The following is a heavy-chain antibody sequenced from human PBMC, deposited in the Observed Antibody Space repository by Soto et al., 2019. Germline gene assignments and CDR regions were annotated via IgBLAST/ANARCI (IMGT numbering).Heavy chain of an antibody. J-gene: IGHJ4*02. CDR2: ISYDGSNK. CDR3: ARYSGKYQGPIDY. Sequence: QVQLVESGGGVVQPWRSLRLSCAASGFTFSHYVIHWVRQAPGKGLEWLAVISYDGSNKHYADSVKGRFTVSRDNSKNTMYLQMNSLRAEDTAVYFCARYSGKYQGPIDYWGQGTLVTVSS. CDR1: GFTFSHYV. V-gene: IGHV3-30*03. D-gene: IGHD1-26*01.